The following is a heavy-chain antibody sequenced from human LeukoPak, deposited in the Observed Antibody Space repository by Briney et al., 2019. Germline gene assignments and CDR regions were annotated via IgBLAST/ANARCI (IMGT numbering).Heavy chain of an antibody. CDR3: ARDVGGSLDY. D-gene: IGHD1-26*01. V-gene: IGHV3-7*01. Sequence: GGSLRLSCAASGFTFTTYWMAWVRQAPGKGLEWVANIKGDESAKRQADSVKGRFTISSDNAQNSVYLQMSSPRVEDTAVYYCARDVGGSLDYWGQGTLVTVSS. CDR1: GFTFTTYW. J-gene: IGHJ4*02. CDR2: IKGDESAK.